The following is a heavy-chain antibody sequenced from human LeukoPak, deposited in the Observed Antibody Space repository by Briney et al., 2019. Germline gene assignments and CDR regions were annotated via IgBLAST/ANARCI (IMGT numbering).Heavy chain of an antibody. J-gene: IGHJ6*03. CDR1: GDSISSGDCY. Sequence: PSETLSLTCTVSGDSISSGDCYWSWIRQPAGKGLEWIGSISYSGSTNYNPSLESRVTISVDTSKNQISLKLSSVTAADTAIYYCARAPERWYSYGSYTYHYMDVWGRGTTVTVSS. CDR2: ISYSGST. V-gene: IGHV4-61*10. D-gene: IGHD3-10*01. CDR3: ARAPERWYSYGSYTYHYMDV.